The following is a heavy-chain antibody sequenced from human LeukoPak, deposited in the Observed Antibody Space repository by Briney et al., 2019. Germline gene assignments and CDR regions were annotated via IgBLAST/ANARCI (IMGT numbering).Heavy chain of an antibody. CDR1: GSLFKTFG. Sequence: LAGGSHRLSCAASGSLFKTFGMHWFRQVPGKGLEWVAAIWYDGSNEYYADSVKGRFTISRDNSRDTLFLQMTSLRVEDTAVYFCSRGPAYCDYADHWGQGTLVTVSS. J-gene: IGHJ5*02. V-gene: IGHV3-33*01. CDR2: IWYDGSNE. D-gene: IGHD4-17*01. CDR3: SRGPAYCDYADH.